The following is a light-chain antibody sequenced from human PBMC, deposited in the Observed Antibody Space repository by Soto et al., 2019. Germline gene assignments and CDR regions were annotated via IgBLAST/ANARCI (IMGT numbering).Light chain of an antibody. CDR3: ASYTTSSTYV. V-gene: IGLV2-14*03. CDR1: SSGVGGFNY. CDR2: DVS. Sequence: QSLLTQPASVSGSPGQSIALSCTGTSSGVGGFNYVSWYQQHPGKAPKFMIYDVSSRPSGVSDRFSGSKSGNTDSLTISGLQAEDEADYYCASYTTSSTYVFGTGTKVT. J-gene: IGLJ1*01.